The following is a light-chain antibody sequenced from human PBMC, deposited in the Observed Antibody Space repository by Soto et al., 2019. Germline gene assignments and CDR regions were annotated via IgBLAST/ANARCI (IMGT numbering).Light chain of an antibody. CDR2: KAS. V-gene: IGKV1-5*03. CDR1: QTISSW. CDR3: QHYNSCSEA. J-gene: IGKJ1*01. Sequence: IQMTQSPSTLSGSVGDRVTITCRASQTISSWLALYQQKPGKAPKLLIYKASTLKSGVPSRFSGSGSGTEFTLTISSLQPDDFATYYCQHYNSCSEAFGQGTKVELK.